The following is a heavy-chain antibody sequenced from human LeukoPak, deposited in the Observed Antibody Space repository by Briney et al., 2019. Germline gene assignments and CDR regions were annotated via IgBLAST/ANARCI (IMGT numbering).Heavy chain of an antibody. CDR1: EYRLNEVS. CDR2: FDQESGET. J-gene: IGHJ3*02. Sequence: ASVKVSCKVSEYRLNEVSLYWVRQAPGKGLEWMGSFDQESGETIYAQKFQGRVTMTRDMSTSTVYMELSSLRSEDTAVYYCARAAAAGFVEAFDIWGQGTMVTVSS. V-gene: IGHV1-24*01. D-gene: IGHD6-13*01. CDR3: ARAAAAGFVEAFDI.